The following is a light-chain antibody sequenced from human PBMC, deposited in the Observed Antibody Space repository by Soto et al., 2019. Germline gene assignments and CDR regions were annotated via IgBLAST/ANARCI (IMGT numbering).Light chain of an antibody. CDR3: QAYDYSLTASV. Sequence: QSALTQPPSASGSPGQSVRISCTGTRRDVGGYNYVAWYQQHPGKAPKLMIYEVTKRPSGVPDRFSGSKSGYTAFLTVSGLQAEDEADYYCQAYDYSLTASVFGGGTKLTVL. CDR1: RRDVGGYNY. CDR2: EVT. J-gene: IGLJ3*02. V-gene: IGLV2-8*01.